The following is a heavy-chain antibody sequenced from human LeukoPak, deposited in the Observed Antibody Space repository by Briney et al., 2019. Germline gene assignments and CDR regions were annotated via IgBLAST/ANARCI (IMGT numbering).Heavy chain of an antibody. CDR2: ISAHSANT. CDR1: GYTFNNYG. D-gene: IGHD6-19*01. V-gene: IGHV1-18*01. CDR3: PRDSTRYSSGWYRSYRDY. Sequence: ASVKVSCKASGYTFNNYGISWVRQVPGQGLEWMGWISAHSANTNYAQKFQGRVTLTTETSTSTAYMEVKSLRSDDTAVYYCPRDSTRYSSGWYRSYRDYWGQETLLTVFS. J-gene: IGHJ4*02.